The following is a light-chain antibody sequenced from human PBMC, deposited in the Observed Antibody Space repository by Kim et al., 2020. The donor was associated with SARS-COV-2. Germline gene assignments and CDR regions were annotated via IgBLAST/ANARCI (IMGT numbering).Light chain of an antibody. CDR1: QDISRY. Sequence: DIQMTQSPSSLSASVGDRVTITCRASQDISRYLNWYQQRPGKAPKLLIYAASTLQSGVPSRFSGAGSETDFTLTISSLQPEDFATYYCKKSFSTAWLSFGGGTKVDIK. V-gene: IGKV1-39*01. CDR2: AAS. J-gene: IGKJ4*01. CDR3: KKSFSTAWLS.